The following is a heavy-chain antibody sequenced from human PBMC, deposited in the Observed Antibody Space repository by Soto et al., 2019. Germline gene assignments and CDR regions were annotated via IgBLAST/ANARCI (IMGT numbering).Heavy chain of an antibody. CDR3: ARDQWELRSGMDV. CDR1: GFTFSSYG. Sequence: QVQLVESGGGVVQPGRSLRLSCVASGFTFSSYGMHWVRQAPGKGLEWVAVIWYDGSNKYYADSVKGRFTISRDNSKNTLYLQMNSLRAEDTAVYYCARDQWELRSGMDVWGQGTTVTVSS. CDR2: IWYDGSNK. J-gene: IGHJ6*02. D-gene: IGHD1-26*01. V-gene: IGHV3-33*01.